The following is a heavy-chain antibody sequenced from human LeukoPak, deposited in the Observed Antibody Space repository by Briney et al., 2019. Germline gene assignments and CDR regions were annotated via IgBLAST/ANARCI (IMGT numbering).Heavy chain of an antibody. V-gene: IGHV3-30*18. CDR2: ISYDGSNK. CDR1: GFTFSSYG. Sequence: PGRSLRLSCAASGFTFSSYGMHWVRQAPGKGLEWVAVISYDGSNKYYADSVKGRFTISRDNSKNTLYLQMNSLRAEDTAVYYCAKRQRIHGYWGQGTLVTVSS. J-gene: IGHJ4*02. CDR3: AKRQRIHGY. D-gene: IGHD2-2*01.